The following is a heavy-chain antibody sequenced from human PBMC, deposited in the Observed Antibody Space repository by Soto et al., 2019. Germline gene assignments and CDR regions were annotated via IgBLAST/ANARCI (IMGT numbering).Heavy chain of an antibody. Sequence: GGSLRLSCAASGFTFSSYSMNWVRQAPGKGLEWVSSISSSSSYIYYADTVKGRFTISRDNAKNSLYLQMNSLRAEDTAVYYCARLDIVVVVAATGDDYKKFNWFDPWGQGTLVTVSS. D-gene: IGHD2-15*01. CDR1: GFTFSSYS. V-gene: IGHV3-21*01. J-gene: IGHJ5*02. CDR3: ARLDIVVVVAATGDDYKKFNWFDP. CDR2: ISSSSSYI.